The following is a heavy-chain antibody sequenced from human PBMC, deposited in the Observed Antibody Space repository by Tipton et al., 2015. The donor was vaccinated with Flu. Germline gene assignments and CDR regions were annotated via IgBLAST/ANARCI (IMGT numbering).Heavy chain of an antibody. D-gene: IGHD3-10*02. V-gene: IGHV4-59*05. CDR3: ARLSYYDVDLKNFYFDY. CDR1: GGSVNGYF. Sequence: TLSLTCTVSGGSVNGYFWSWIRQPPGKGLEWIGGLSYSGSTYYNPSLKSRVTISVDTSKSQFSLMQRSVTAADTAVYYCARLSYYDVDLKNFYFDYWGQGALVTVSS. CDR2: LSYSGST. J-gene: IGHJ4*02.